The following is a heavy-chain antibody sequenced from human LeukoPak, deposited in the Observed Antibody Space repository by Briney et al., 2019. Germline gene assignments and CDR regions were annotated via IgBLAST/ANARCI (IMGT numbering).Heavy chain of an antibody. J-gene: IGHJ3*02. CDR2: ISSSSYT. V-gene: IGHV3-11*06. CDR1: GFTFSDYY. D-gene: IGHD2-15*01. Sequence: GGSLRLSCAASGFTFSDYYMSWIRQAPGKGLEWVSYISSSSYTNYADSVKGRFTISRDNAKNSLYLQMNSLGAEDTAVYYCARRLCSGGSCYDAFDIWGQGTMVTVSS. CDR3: ARRLCSGGSCYDAFDI.